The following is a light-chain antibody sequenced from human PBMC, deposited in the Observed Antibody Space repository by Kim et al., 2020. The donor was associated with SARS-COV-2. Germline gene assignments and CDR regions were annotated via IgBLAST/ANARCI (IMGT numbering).Light chain of an antibody. CDR3: QQYNLNSPLT. CDR1: QSIRNW. J-gene: IGKJ4*01. Sequence: DIQMTQTPSTLSASVGDTVTITCRASQSIRNWLAWYQQKPGKAPNLLIYDASNLETGVPSRFSGSGSGTEFTLTISSLQPGDVATYYYQQYNLNSPLTFGGGTKVDIK. CDR2: DAS. V-gene: IGKV1-5*01.